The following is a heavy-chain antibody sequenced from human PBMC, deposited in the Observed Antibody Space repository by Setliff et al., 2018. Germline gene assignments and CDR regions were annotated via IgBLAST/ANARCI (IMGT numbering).Heavy chain of an antibody. V-gene: IGHV4-38-2*02. D-gene: IGHD1-26*01. CDR3: ARAPTTYYMYYMDV. J-gene: IGHJ6*03. CDR1: GFSIRDLYF. CDR2: IFHSGNT. Sequence: SETLSLTCSVSGFSIRDLYFWGWVRQPPGMGLEWIGHIFHSGNTYYNSSLRGRVTISMDTSQNQFSLRLESVTAADTAVYYCARAPTTYYMYYMDVWGEGTTVTVSS.